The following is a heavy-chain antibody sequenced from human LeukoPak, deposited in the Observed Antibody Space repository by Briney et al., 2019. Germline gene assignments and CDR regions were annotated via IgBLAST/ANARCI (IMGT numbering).Heavy chain of an antibody. V-gene: IGHV3-48*01. CDR3: ARDSSGYEATGDAFDI. CDR2: ISSSSSTI. Sequence: GGSLRLSCAASGFTFSSYGMNWVRQAPGKGLEWVSYISSSSSTIYYADSVKGRFTISRDNAKNSLYLQMNSLRAEDTAVYYCARDSSGYEATGDAFDIWGQGTMVTVSS. CDR1: GFTFSSYG. D-gene: IGHD5-12*01. J-gene: IGHJ3*02.